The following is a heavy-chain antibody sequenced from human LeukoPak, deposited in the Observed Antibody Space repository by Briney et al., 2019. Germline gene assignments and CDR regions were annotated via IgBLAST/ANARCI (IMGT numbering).Heavy chain of an antibody. D-gene: IGHD2-21*02. Sequence: GGSLRLSCAASGFTFSDYYMSWIRQAPGKGLEWVSYISSSGSTIYYADSVKGRFTISRDNAKNSLYLQMNSLRAEDTAVYYCARAAYCGGDCYYTADYWGQGTLVTVSS. CDR3: ARAAYCGGDCYYTADY. J-gene: IGHJ4*02. CDR1: GFTFSDYY. V-gene: IGHV3-11*01. CDR2: ISSSGSTI.